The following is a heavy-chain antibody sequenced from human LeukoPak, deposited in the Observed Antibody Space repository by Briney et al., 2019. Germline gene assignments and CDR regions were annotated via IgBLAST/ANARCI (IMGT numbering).Heavy chain of an antibody. CDR3: ARSGSYYGDY. D-gene: IGHD1-26*01. CDR2: IYTSGST. Sequence: SETLSLTCTVSGGSISSGSYYWSWIRQPAGKGLEWIGRIYTSGSTNSNPSLKSRVTISVVTSKNQFSLRLSSVTAADTAVYYCARSGSYYGDYWGQGTLVTVSS. CDR1: GGSISSGSYY. J-gene: IGHJ4*02. V-gene: IGHV4-61*02.